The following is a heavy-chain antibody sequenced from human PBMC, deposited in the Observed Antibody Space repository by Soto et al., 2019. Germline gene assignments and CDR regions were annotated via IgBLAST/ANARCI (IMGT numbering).Heavy chain of an antibody. CDR2: INHSANT. CDR3: ARRSFDSSGGGWFFDH. Sequence: SETLSITCAVDGGSFSDYYWSWIRQPPEKGLEWIGEINHSANTNYNPSLKSRVAMSVDTSKNHFSLKLTSVTAADTAVYYCARRSFDSSGGGWFFDHWGQG. V-gene: IGHV4-34*01. CDR1: GGSFSDYY. D-gene: IGHD6-19*01. J-gene: IGHJ4*02.